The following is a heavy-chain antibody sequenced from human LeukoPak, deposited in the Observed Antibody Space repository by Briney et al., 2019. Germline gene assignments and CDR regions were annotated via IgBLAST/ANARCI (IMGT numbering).Heavy chain of an antibody. CDR2: MSYDGRNK. CDR1: GFTFNRFG. CDR3: ARSYVSSVVFSGFDY. J-gene: IGHJ4*02. V-gene: IGHV3-30*03. D-gene: IGHD3-16*01. Sequence: GGSLRLSCAASGFTFNRFGMHWVRQAPGKGLGWVAVMSYDGRNKYYSGSVRGRFSISRDNSKNTLYLQMTGLRPEDTALYYCARSYVSSVVFSGFDYWGQGVLVTVSS.